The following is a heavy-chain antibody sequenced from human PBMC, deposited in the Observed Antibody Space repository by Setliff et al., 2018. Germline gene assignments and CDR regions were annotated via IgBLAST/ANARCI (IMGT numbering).Heavy chain of an antibody. Sequence: ASVKVSCKAFGYTFAKYGTSWVRQAPGQGLEWMGWISGYNGYTVYAQKLQGRVTLTTDTSTGTAYMEVRSLRSDDTAQYYCVRDRAAIVVGPPTAAFDIWGQGKMVTVSS. CDR3: VRDRAAIVVGPPTAAFDI. CDR1: GYTFAKYG. CDR2: ISGYNGYT. J-gene: IGHJ3*02. V-gene: IGHV1-18*01. D-gene: IGHD2-2*01.